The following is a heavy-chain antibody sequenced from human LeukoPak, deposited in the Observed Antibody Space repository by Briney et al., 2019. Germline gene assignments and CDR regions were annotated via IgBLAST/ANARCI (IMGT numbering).Heavy chain of an antibody. J-gene: IGHJ6*03. D-gene: IGHD4/OR15-4a*01. CDR3: AKAGASGYYYYMDV. CDR1: GFTVSRNY. CDR2: IYSCGST. Sequence: GGSLRLSCAASGFTVSRNYMSWVRQAPGKGLEWVSIIYSCGSTYYADSVKGRFTISRDNSKNTLYLQMNSLRAEDTAVYYCAKAGASGYYYYMDVWGKGTTVTVSS. V-gene: IGHV3-66*01.